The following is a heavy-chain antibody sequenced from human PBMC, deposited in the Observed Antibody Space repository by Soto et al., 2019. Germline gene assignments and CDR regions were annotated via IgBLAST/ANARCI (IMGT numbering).Heavy chain of an antibody. V-gene: IGHV2-5*02. J-gene: IGHJ4*02. D-gene: IGHD4-17*01. Sequence: QITLKESGPTLVKPTQTLTLTCSFSGFSLTTSGVGVGWIRQPPGKALEWLALIYWDDDKRYSPSLKSRLTINKDTSKNQVALTMTNMDPVDTATYYCAHFTTVTFYFDYWGQGTLVIVSS. CDR2: IYWDDDK. CDR1: GFSLTTSGVG. CDR3: AHFTTVTFYFDY.